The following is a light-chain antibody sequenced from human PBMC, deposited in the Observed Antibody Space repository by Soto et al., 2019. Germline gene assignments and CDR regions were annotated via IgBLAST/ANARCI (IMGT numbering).Light chain of an antibody. V-gene: IGKV4-1*01. CDR2: WAS. CDR3: QQYYGTPLT. CDR1: QSVLYSSNNKDY. J-gene: IGKJ4*01. Sequence: DIVMTQSPDSLAVSLGERATINCKSSQSVLYSSNNKDYLAWYQQKPGQSPKLLIYWASTRESGVPDRFSGSASGTDFTLTISSLQAEDVAVYYCQQYYGTPLTFGGGTKVEIK.